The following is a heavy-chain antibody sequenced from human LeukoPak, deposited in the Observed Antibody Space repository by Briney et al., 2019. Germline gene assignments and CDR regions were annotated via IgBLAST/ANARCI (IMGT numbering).Heavy chain of an antibody. CDR2: ISSSSSYI. Sequence: GGSLRLSCAASGFTLSSYSMTWVRQAPGKGLEWVSSISSSSSYIYYADSVKGRFTISRDNAKNSLYLQMNSLRAEDTAVYYCARDNRITIFGVVIIFDYWGQGTLVTVSS. V-gene: IGHV3-21*01. CDR1: GFTLSSYS. CDR3: ARDNRITIFGVVIIFDY. D-gene: IGHD3-3*01. J-gene: IGHJ4*02.